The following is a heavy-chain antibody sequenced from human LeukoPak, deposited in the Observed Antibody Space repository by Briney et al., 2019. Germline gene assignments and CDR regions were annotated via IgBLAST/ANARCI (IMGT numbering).Heavy chain of an antibody. CDR2: IYYSGST. Sequence: NSSETLSLTCTVSGGSISSSSYYWGWIRQPPGKGLEWIGSIYYSGSTYYNPSLKSRVTISVDTSKNQFSLKLSSVTAADTAVYYCAQVDSGYDRWYFDYWGQGTLVTVSS. CDR3: AQVDSGYDRWYFDY. D-gene: IGHD5-12*01. V-gene: IGHV4-39*01. J-gene: IGHJ4*02. CDR1: GGSISSSSYY.